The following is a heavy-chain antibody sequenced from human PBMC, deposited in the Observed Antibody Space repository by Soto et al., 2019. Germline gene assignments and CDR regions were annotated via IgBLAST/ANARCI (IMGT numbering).Heavy chain of an antibody. CDR3: ARRLDYYYGMDV. V-gene: IGHV4-39*01. J-gene: IGHJ6*02. Sequence: SETLSLTCTVSGGSISTSSYYWGWIRQPPGKGLEWIGSIYYSGSTYYNPSLKSRVTISVDTSKNQFSLKLSSVTAADTAVYYCARRLDYYYGMDVWGQGTTVT. CDR1: GGSISTSSYY. CDR2: IYYSGST.